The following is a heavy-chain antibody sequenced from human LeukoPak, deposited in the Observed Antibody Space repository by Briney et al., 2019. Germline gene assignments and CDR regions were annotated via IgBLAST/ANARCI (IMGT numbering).Heavy chain of an antibody. Sequence: GGSLRLSCTASGFTVGDYAMSWVRRAPGKGLEWVGFIRSKAYGGTTEYAASVKGRFTISRDDSKSIAYLQMNSLKTEDTAVYYCTAGSRPALFDYWGQGTLVTVSS. D-gene: IGHD2-15*01. V-gene: IGHV3-49*04. CDR3: TAGSRPALFDY. CDR2: IRSKAYGGTT. CDR1: GFTVGDYA. J-gene: IGHJ4*02.